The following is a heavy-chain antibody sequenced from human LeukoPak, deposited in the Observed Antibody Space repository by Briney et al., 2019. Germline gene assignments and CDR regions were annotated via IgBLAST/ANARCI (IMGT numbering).Heavy chain of an antibody. CDR3: ANDPPRWDSGIAAD. D-gene: IGHD6-13*01. J-gene: IGHJ4*02. CDR2: ISYDGSNK. CDR1: GFTFSSYA. V-gene: IGHV3-30-3*02. Sequence: QPGGSLRLSCAASGFTFSSYAMHWVRQAPGKGLEWVAVISYDGSNKYYADSVKGRFTISRDNSKNTLYLQMNSLRAEDTAVYYCANDPPRWDSGIAADWGQGTLVTVSS.